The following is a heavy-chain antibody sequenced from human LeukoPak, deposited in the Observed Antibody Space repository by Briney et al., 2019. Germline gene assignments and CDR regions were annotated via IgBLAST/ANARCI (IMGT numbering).Heavy chain of an antibody. V-gene: IGHV4-4*07. CDR1: SGSISSYY. CDR3: ARVAHHYGDYSYAFDI. D-gene: IGHD4-17*01. J-gene: IGHJ3*02. CDR2: IYTSGST. Sequence: SETLSLTCTVSSGSISSYYWSWIRQPAGKGLEWIGRIYTSGSTNYNPSLKSRVTMSVDTSKNQFSLKLSSVTAAVTAVYYCARVAHHYGDYSYAFDIWGQGTMVTVSS.